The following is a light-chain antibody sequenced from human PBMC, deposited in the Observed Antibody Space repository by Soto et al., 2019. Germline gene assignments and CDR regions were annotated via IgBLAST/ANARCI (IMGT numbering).Light chain of an antibody. CDR1: QSISSW. J-gene: IGKJ5*01. CDR2: DAS. Sequence: DIQMTQSPSTLSASVGDRVTITCRASQSISSWLAWYQQKPGKAPKLLIYDASSLESGVPSRFSGSGSGTEFTLTISSLQPEDIATYYCQQYENLPITFGQGTRLEIK. CDR3: QQYENLPIT. V-gene: IGKV1-5*01.